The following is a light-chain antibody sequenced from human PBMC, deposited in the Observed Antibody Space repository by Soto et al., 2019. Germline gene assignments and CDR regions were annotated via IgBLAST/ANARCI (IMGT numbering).Light chain of an antibody. J-gene: IGLJ6*01. V-gene: IGLV2-8*01. CDR3: KANARSNTYV. CDR1: QGDLRVYDL. CDR2: DTV. Sequence: QSVLTKPPSASGSPGQSVTISFTETQGDLRVYDLVSWYQHHPCNTPRLIIYDTVQRPSAIHDRFSGSKSVNTASLTVSGLQAAAEADNFGKANARSNTYVFGSGTKVTVL.